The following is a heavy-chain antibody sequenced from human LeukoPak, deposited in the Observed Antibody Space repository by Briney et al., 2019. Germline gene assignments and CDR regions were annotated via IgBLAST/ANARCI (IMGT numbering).Heavy chain of an antibody. J-gene: IGHJ6*03. CDR3: ARVGSPGYSSGWFSYYYYMDV. Sequence: GGSLRLSCAASGFTFSSYAMSWVRQAPGKGLEWVSAISGSGGSTYYADSVKGRFTISRDNSKNTLYLQMNSLRAEDTAVYYCARVGSPGYSSGWFSYYYYMDVWGKGTTVTVSS. D-gene: IGHD6-19*01. CDR2: ISGSGGST. V-gene: IGHV3-23*01. CDR1: GFTFSSYA.